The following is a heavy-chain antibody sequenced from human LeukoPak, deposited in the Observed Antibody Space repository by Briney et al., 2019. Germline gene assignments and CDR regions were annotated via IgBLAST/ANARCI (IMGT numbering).Heavy chain of an antibody. Sequence: GGSLRLSCAASGFTFSSYEMNWVRQAPGKGLEWVSYISSSGSTIYYADSVKGRFTISRDNAKNSLYLQMNSLRAEDTAVYYCARAYYYGSGSYSHYYYYMDVWGKGTTVTISS. CDR3: ARAYYYGSGSYSHYYYYMDV. J-gene: IGHJ6*03. D-gene: IGHD3-10*01. CDR2: ISSSGSTI. CDR1: GFTFSSYE. V-gene: IGHV3-48*03.